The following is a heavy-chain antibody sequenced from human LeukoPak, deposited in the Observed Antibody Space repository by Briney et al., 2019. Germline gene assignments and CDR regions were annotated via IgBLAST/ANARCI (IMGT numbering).Heavy chain of an antibody. D-gene: IGHD3-3*02. V-gene: IGHV3-53*01. CDR2: LYSGSDT. Sequence: GGSLTLSCAASGFSVSLNYMHWVRQAPGKGLEWVSILYSGSDTYYADSVKGRFTISRDSSKNMLFLHMNSLRAEDTAVYYCARVGDHFHWYLDLWGRGTLVTVSS. J-gene: IGHJ2*01. CDR1: GFSVSLNY. CDR3: ARVGDHFHWYLDL.